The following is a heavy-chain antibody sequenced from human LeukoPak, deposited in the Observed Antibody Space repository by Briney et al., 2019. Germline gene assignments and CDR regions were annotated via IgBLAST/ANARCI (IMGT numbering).Heavy chain of an antibody. Sequence: SETLSLTCTVSGGSISSYYWSWIRQPPGKGLEWIGYIYYSGSTNYNPSLKSRVTISVDTSKNQFSLKLSPVTAAATAAYYCARDPGVRGVIPHYYYYGMDVWGKGTTVTVSS. CDR1: GGSISSYY. D-gene: IGHD3-10*01. CDR3: ARDPGVRGVIPHYYYYGMDV. V-gene: IGHV4-59*01. CDR2: IYYSGST. J-gene: IGHJ6*04.